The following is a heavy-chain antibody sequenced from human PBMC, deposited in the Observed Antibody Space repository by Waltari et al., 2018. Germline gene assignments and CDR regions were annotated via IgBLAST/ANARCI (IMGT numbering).Heavy chain of an antibody. CDR1: GGSISSSSYY. Sequence: QLQLQESGPGLVKPSETLSLTCTVSGGSISSSSYYWGWIRQPPGKGLEWIGSIYYSGRTYYTPSLKSRGTISVDTSKNQFSLKLSSGTAADTAVYYCARHPAMTIMLWYFDLWGRGTLVTVSS. V-gene: IGHV4-39*01. J-gene: IGHJ2*01. D-gene: IGHD2-8*01. CDR2: IYYSGRT. CDR3: ARHPAMTIMLWYFDL.